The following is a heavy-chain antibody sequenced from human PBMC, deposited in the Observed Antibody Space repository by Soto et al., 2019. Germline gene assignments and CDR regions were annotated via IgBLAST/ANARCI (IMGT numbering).Heavy chain of an antibody. J-gene: IGHJ5*02. Sequence: QVTLKESGPVLVKPTETLTLRCTVSGLSITDSEMGVSWIRQPPGQPLEWLAHIDSSGEKSNRKFLKSRLAISKDTSKSQIVLTMTNMDPADTATYYCARRHLAVAVSPWFDPWGQGIPVTVSS. V-gene: IGHV2-26*01. CDR3: ARRHLAVAVSPWFDP. CDR1: GLSITDSEMG. CDR2: IDSSGEK. D-gene: IGHD6-19*01.